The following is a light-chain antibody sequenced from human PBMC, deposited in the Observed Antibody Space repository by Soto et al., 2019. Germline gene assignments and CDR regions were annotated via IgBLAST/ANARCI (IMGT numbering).Light chain of an antibody. Sequence: DIQMTQSLSSLSASVGDTVTITCRASQSISNSLSWYQQKPGKAPKFLIYVASTLQRGVPSRFSGSGSGTDFTLAISSMQPEDVATYYCQQTFSPPSTFGQGTKLESK. J-gene: IGKJ2*01. V-gene: IGKV1-39*01. CDR3: QQTFSPPST. CDR2: VAS. CDR1: QSISNS.